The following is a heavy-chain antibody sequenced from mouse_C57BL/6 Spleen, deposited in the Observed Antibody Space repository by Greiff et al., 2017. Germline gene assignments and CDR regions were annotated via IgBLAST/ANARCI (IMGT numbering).Heavy chain of an antibody. CDR2: IDPSDSYT. V-gene: IGHV1-69*01. CDR1: GYTFTSYW. J-gene: IGHJ4*01. CDR3: ERWGSGYPVDY. Sequence: VQLQQPGAELVMPGASVKLSCKASGYTFTSYWMHWVKQRPGQGLEWIGEIDPSDSYTNYNQKFKGKSTLTVDKSSSTAYMQLSSLTSEDSAVYYCERWGSGYPVDYWGQGTSVTVSS. D-gene: IGHD3-2*02.